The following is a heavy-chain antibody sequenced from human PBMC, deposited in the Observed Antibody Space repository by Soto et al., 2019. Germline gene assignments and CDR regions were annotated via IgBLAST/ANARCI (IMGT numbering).Heavy chain of an antibody. CDR1: GFTFSNYA. V-gene: IGHV3-23*01. D-gene: IGHD3-3*01. J-gene: IGHJ6*02. Sequence: EVQLLESGGGLVQPGGSLRLSCAAAGFTFSNYALTWVRQSPGKGLEWVSTFSGSGGSTYYADSVRGRFTISRDKSKNTRVRQMNSLRVEDTAIYYCARDWTGDTCPCLDVWGQGTTVSVSS. CDR2: FSGSGGST. CDR3: ARDWTGDTCPCLDV.